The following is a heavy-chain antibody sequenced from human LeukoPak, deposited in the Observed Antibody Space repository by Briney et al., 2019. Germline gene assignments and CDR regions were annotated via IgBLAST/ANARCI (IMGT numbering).Heavy chain of an antibody. CDR2: INHGGST. CDR3: ARHSIGSSFNY. CDR1: GGSFSGYY. J-gene: IGHJ4*02. Sequence: SETLSLTCAVYGGSFSGYYWSWIRQPPGKGLEWIGEINHGGSTNYNPSLKSRVTISVDTSKNQFSLKLSSVTAADTAVYYCARHSIGSSFNYWGQGTLVTVSS. D-gene: IGHD6-25*01. V-gene: IGHV4-34*01.